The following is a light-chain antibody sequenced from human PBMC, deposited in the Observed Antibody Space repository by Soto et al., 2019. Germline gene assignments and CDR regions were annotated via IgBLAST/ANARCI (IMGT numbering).Light chain of an antibody. CDR3: QQYYSTPLT. Sequence: DIVMTQSPDSLAVPLGERATINCKSSQSVLYSSNNQNYLAWYQQKPGQPPKLLIYWASTRESGVPDRFSGSGSGTDFTLTISSLQAEDVAVYYCQQYYSTPLTFGGGTKVDIK. V-gene: IGKV4-1*01. CDR2: WAS. CDR1: QSVLYSSNNQNY. J-gene: IGKJ4*01.